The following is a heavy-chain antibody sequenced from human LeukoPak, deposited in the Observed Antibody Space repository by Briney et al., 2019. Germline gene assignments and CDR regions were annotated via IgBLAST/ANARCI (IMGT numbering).Heavy chain of an antibody. CDR3: ARVKGYCSGGSCYRSLYYYYYGMDV. J-gene: IGHJ6*02. CDR2: ISSSSSTI. V-gene: IGHV3-48*02. D-gene: IGHD2-15*01. Sequence: GGSLRLSCAASGFTFSSYSMTWVRQAPGKGLEWVSYISSSSSTIYYADSVKGRFTISRDNAKNSLYLQMNSLRDEDTAVYYCARVKGYCSGGSCYRSLYYYYYGMDVWGQGTTVTVSS. CDR1: GFTFSSYS.